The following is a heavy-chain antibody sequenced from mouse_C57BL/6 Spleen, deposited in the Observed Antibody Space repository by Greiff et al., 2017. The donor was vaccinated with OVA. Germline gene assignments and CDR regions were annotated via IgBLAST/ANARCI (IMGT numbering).Heavy chain of an antibody. CDR3: ARWGMTTVVAKDYAMDY. V-gene: IGHV1-82*01. D-gene: IGHD1-1*01. Sequence: VKLQESGPELVKPGASVKISCKASGYAFSSSWMNWVKQRPGKGLEWIGRIYPGDGDTNYNGKFTGKATLTADKSSSTAYMQLSSLTSEDSAVYFCARWGMTTVVAKDYAMDYWGQGTSVTVSS. CDR2: IYPGDGDT. CDR1: GYAFSSSW. J-gene: IGHJ4*01.